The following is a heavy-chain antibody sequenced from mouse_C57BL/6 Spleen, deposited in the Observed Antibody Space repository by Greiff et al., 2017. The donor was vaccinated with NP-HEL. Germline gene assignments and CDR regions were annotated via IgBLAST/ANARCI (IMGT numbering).Heavy chain of an antibody. CDR1: GYAFSSSW. J-gene: IGHJ3*01. V-gene: IGHV1-82*01. D-gene: IGHD4-1*02. Sequence: QVTLKVSGPELVKPGASVKISCKASGYAFSSSWMNWVKQRPGKGLEWIGRIYPGDGDTNYNGKFKGKATLTADNSSSTAYMQLSSLTSEDSAVYFCARGPNWDWFAYWGQGTLVTVSA. CDR2: IYPGDGDT. CDR3: ARGPNWDWFAY.